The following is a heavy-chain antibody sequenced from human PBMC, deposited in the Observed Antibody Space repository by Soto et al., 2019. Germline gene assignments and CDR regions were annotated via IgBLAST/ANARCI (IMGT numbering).Heavy chain of an antibody. Sequence: EVQLVESGGGLVKPGGSLRLSCAASGFTFSSYSMNWVRQAPGKGLEWVSSISSSSSYIYYADSVKGRFTISRDNAKNPLYLQMNSLRAEDTAVYYCVRDNSGYDIEYYFDYWGQGTLVTVSS. J-gene: IGHJ4*02. V-gene: IGHV3-21*01. D-gene: IGHD5-12*01. CDR2: ISSSSSYI. CDR3: VRDNSGYDIEYYFDY. CDR1: GFTFSSYS.